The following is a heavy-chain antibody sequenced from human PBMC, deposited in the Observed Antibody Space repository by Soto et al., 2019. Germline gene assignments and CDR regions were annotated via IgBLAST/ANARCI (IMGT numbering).Heavy chain of an antibody. CDR1: GFSFSDHA. CDR3: ARYGSGSHLHDPFDY. J-gene: IGHJ4*02. V-gene: IGHV3-48*02. CDR2: ISVDSETI. Sequence: EVQLAESGGGLVQVGGSLRLSCVVSGFSFSDHAMNWVRQAPGKGLDWVSYISVDSETIYNADSVKGRFTISRDNAKNSLYLQMNSLRDDDTAVYYCARYGSGSHLHDPFDYWGQGTLVTVSS. D-gene: IGHD3-10*01.